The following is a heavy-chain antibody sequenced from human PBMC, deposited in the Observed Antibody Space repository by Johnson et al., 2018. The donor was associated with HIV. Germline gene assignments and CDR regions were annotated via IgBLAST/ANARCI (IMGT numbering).Heavy chain of an antibody. CDR3: AGGAAVSGTLVDPFDI. D-gene: IGHD1-26*01. CDR2: ASYDGDNK. J-gene: IGHJ3*02. CDR1: HFTFGAYA. V-gene: IGHV3-30-3*01. Sequence: QVQLVESGGGVVQPGKSLRLSCAASHFTFGAYAIHWVRLAPGKGLEWVAVASYDGDNKYYADSVNGRFTISKDNSKDTLYMEMNNLRLEDTAVYYCAGGAAVSGTLVDPFDIWGRGTMVTVSS.